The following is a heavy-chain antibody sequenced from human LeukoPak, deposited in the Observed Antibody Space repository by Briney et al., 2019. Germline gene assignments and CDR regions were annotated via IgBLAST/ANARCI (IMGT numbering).Heavy chain of an antibody. V-gene: IGHV3-30*02. CDR3: AKVLQYQLPKPFYYYYYYMDV. CDR2: IRYDGSNK. CDR1: GFNFSSYS. J-gene: IGHJ6*03. Sequence: GGSLRLSCAASGFNFSSYSMNWVRQAPGKGLEWVAFIRYDGSNKYYADSVKGRFTISRDNSKNTLYLQMNSLRAEDTAVYYCAKVLQYQLPKPFYYYYYYMDVWGKGTTVTVSS. D-gene: IGHD2-2*01.